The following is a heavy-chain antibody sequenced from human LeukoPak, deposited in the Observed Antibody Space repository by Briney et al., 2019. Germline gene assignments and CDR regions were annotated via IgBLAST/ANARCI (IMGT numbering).Heavy chain of an antibody. CDR2: INQVASEK. V-gene: IGHV3-7*01. Sequence: PGGSLRLSCAASGFTISFYWMSWVRQAPGKGLEWVANINQVASEKNYVDSVKGRFTISRDNAKNSLYLQMNSVRAEDTAMYYCARDTRTTVTAAGYFDYWGQGTLVTVSS. D-gene: IGHD4-17*01. CDR1: GFTISFYW. J-gene: IGHJ4*02. CDR3: ARDTRTTVTAAGYFDY.